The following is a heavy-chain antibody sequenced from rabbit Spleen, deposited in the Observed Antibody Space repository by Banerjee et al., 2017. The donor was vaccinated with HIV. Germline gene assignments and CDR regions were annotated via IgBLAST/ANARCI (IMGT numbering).Heavy chain of an antibody. J-gene: IGHJ4*01. CDR2: IYSITGVA. Sequence: QSLEASGGDLVKPGASLTLTCTASGFSFGSSYWISWVRQAPGKGLEWIGCIYSITGVAYYASWAKGRFTISRTSSTTVTLQMTTLTAADTATYFCAGDHAISGYRFNLWGPGTLVTVS. D-gene: IGHD1-1*01. CDR3: AGDHAISGYRFNL. V-gene: IGHV1S40*01. CDR1: GFSFGSSYW.